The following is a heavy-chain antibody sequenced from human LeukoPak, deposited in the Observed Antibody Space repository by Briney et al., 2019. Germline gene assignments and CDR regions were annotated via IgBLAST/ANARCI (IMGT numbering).Heavy chain of an antibody. CDR2: ISAYNGNT. J-gene: IGHJ6*02. CDR1: GYTFTSYG. V-gene: IGHV1-18*01. CDR3: ARAGGSGSYYGVIDYYYYGMDV. D-gene: IGHD3-10*01. Sequence: ASVKVSCKASGYTFTSYGIRWVRQAPGQGLEWMGWISAYNGNTNYAQKLQGRVTMTTDTSTSTAYMELRSLRSDDTAVYYCARAGGSGSYYGVIDYYYYGMDVWGQGTTVTVSS.